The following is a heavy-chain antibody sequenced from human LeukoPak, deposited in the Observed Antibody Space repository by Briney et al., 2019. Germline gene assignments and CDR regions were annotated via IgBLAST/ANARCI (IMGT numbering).Heavy chain of an antibody. V-gene: IGHV1-69*13. CDR1: GGTFSSYA. D-gene: IGHD2-15*01. CDR2: IIPIFGTA. CDR3: ARDNSYGDITWWFDP. J-gene: IGHJ5*02. Sequence: VASVTVSCKASGGTFSSYAISWVRQAPGQGLEWMGGIIPIFGTANYAQKFQGRVTITADESMSTAYMELSSLRSEDTAVYYCARDNSYGDITWWFDPWGQGTLVTVSS.